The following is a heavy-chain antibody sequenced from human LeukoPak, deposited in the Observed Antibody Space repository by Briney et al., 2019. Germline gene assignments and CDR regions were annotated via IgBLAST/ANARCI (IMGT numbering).Heavy chain of an antibody. J-gene: IGHJ3*02. CDR2: ISDSGSST. D-gene: IGHD1-26*01. V-gene: IGHV3-23*01. CDR3: AKERGEWELPLLDAFDI. Sequence: GGSLRLSCAASGFTFSSYAMSWVRQAPGKGLEWVSAISDSGSSTYYADSVKGRFTISRDNSKNTLYLQMNSLRAEDTAVYYCAKERGEWELPLLDAFDIWGQGTMVTVSS. CDR1: GFTFSSYA.